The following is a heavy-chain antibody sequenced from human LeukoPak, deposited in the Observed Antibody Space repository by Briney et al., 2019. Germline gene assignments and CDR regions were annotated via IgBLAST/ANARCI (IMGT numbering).Heavy chain of an antibody. CDR2: IHYSGTT. V-gene: IGHV4-59*12. Sequence: SETLSLTCTVSGDSISRYYWSWVRQPPGKGLEWIGYIHYSGTTKHNPSLKSRVTISVDTSKNQFSLKLSSVTAADTAVYYCARSGYYDILTGYYWSDLYYFDYWGQGTLVTVSS. CDR1: GDSISRYY. J-gene: IGHJ4*02. D-gene: IGHD3-9*01. CDR3: ARSGYYDILTGYYWSDLYYFDY.